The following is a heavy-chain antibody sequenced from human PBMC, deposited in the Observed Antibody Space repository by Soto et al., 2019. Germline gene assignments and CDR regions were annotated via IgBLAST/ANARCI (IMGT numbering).Heavy chain of an antibody. CDR2: ISYDGSNK. J-gene: IGHJ4*02. V-gene: IGHV3-30*04. D-gene: IGHD6-13*01. CDR3: AKLISAAVNPNFDY. CDR1: GFTFSSYA. Sequence: PGGSLRLSCAASGFTFSSYAMHGVRQAPGKGLEWVAVISYDGSNKYYAASVKGRFTISRDNSKNTLYLQMNSLRAEDTAVYYCAKLISAAVNPNFDYWGQGTLVTVSS.